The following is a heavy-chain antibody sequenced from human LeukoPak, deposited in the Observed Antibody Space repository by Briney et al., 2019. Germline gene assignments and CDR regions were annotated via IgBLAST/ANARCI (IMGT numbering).Heavy chain of an antibody. D-gene: IGHD3-10*01. CDR1: GFTFSSYG. Sequence: GRSLRLSCAASGFTFSSYGMHWVRQAPGKGLEWVAVIWYGGSNKYYADSVKGRFTISRDNSKNTLYLQMNSLRAEDTAVYYCARGGDTFGSNNWFDPWGQGTLVTVSS. J-gene: IGHJ5*02. CDR3: ARGGDTFGSNNWFDP. V-gene: IGHV3-33*01. CDR2: IWYGGSNK.